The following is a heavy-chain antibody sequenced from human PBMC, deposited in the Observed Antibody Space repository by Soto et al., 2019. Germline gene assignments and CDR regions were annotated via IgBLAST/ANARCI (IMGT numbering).Heavy chain of an antibody. CDR3: ATHSGIPLPAHNYYYYYGMDV. J-gene: IGHJ6*02. CDR2: VNPNSGGT. Sequence: ASVKVSCKASGYTFTGYYMHWVRQAPGQGLEWMGWVNPNSGGTNYAQKFQGRVTMTRDTSISTAYMELSRLRSDDTAVYYCATHSGIPLPAHNYYYYYGMDVCGQGTTVTVYS. V-gene: IGHV1-2*02. D-gene: IGHD5-18*01. CDR1: GYTFTGYY.